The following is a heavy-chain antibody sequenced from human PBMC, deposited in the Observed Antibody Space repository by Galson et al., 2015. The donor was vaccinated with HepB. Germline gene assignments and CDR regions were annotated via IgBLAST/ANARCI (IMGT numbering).Heavy chain of an antibody. CDR1: GYSFTTYW. D-gene: IGHD1-1*01. CDR3: AGQGLRWKQGIDY. V-gene: IGHV5-51*01. Sequence: QSGAEVKKPGESPRISCAASGYSFTTYWIGWVRQMPGKGLEWMGIIYPSDSDTKYSPSFQGQVTISAVKSINTAYLQWNTLKASDSAMYYCAGQGLRWKQGIDYWGQGTLVTVSS. CDR2: IYPSDSDT. J-gene: IGHJ4*02.